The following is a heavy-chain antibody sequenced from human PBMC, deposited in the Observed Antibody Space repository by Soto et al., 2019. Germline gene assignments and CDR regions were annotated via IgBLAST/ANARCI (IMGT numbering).Heavy chain of an antibody. Sequence: XAVKVACKASGYPLTNHGINWVRRAPGQGLEWMGWINPYNANTNSAQKLQGRVTMTTDTSTSTAYMDLRSLTSDDTAVYHCARDRVGGIWGDAFDIWGQRTMVTVSS. D-gene: IGHD3-16*01. CDR1: GYPLTNHG. CDR3: ARDRVGGIWGDAFDI. CDR2: INPYNANT. J-gene: IGHJ3*02. V-gene: IGHV1-18*04.